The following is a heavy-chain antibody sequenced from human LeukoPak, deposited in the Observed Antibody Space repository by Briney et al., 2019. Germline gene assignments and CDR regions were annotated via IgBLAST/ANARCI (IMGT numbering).Heavy chain of an antibody. Sequence: SETLSLTCTDSGGSISSHYWSWIRQPPGKGLEWIGYIYYSGSTNYNPSLKSLVTISVDTSKNQFSLKLSSVTAADTAVYYCARESGITVAGFDPWGQATLVTVSS. CDR2: IYYSGST. V-gene: IGHV4-59*11. J-gene: IGHJ5*02. CDR3: ARESGITVAGFDP. D-gene: IGHD1-14*01. CDR1: GGSISSHY.